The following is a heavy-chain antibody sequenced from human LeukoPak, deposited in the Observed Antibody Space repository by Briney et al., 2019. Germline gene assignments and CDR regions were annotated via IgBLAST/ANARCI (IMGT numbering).Heavy chain of an antibody. CDR1: GGSITSSSYY. CDR3: ARHGTTMITSAPFDI. J-gene: IGHJ3*02. D-gene: IGHD3-16*01. V-gene: IGHV4-39*01. Sequence: PSETLSLTCTVSGGSITSSSYYWGWIRQPPGKGLEWIGNIYCSGSTCYIPSLKSRVTISVDTSKNQFSLKLSSVTAADTAVYYCARHGTTMITSAPFDIWGQGTMVTVSS. CDR2: IYCSGST.